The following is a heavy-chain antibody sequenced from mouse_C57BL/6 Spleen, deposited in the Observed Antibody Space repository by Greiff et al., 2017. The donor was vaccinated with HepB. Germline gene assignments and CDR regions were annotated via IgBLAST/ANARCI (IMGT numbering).Heavy chain of an antibody. CDR1: GYTFTSYW. J-gene: IGHJ3*01. Sequence: VQLQQSGAELVMPGASVKLSCKASGYTFTSYWMHWVKQRPGQGLEWIGEIDPSDSYTNYNQKFKGKSTLTVDKSSSTAYMQLSSLTSEDSAVYYCARGNYGSPFAYWGQGTLVTVSA. CDR2: IDPSDSYT. CDR3: ARGNYGSPFAY. D-gene: IGHD1-1*01. V-gene: IGHV1-69*01.